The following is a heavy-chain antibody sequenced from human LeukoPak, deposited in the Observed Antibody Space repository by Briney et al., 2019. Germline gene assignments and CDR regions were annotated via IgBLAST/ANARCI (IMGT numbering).Heavy chain of an antibody. CDR3: AKASIAAAVD. D-gene: IGHD6-13*01. J-gene: IGHJ4*02. CDR1: GFTFSSYR. CDR2: MNSDGSSI. V-gene: IGHV3-74*01. Sequence: GGSLRLSCAGSGFTFSSYRMHWVRQGPGKGLVWVSGMNSDGSSIVYADSVKGRFTISRDNSKNTLYLQMNSLRAEDTAVYYCAKASIAAAVDWGQGTLVTVSS.